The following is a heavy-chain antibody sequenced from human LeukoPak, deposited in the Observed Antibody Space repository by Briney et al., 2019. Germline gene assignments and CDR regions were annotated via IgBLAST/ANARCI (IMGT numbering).Heavy chain of an antibody. CDR1: GFTFSDYA. V-gene: IGHV3-11*01. CDR2: ISRSGDTI. D-gene: IGHD3-22*01. Sequence: GGSLRLSCAASGFTFSDYAMSWIRQAPGQGLEWVSYISRSGDTIDYADSVKGRFSISRDNAKNSLYLQMNSLKTEDTAVYFCTTFSGYPPYFDYWGQGTLVTVST. J-gene: IGHJ4*02. CDR3: TTFSGYPPYFDY.